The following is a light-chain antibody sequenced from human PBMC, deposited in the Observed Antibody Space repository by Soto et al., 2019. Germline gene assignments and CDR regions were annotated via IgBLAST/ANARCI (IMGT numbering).Light chain of an antibody. CDR1: QSVSSSY. CDR3: QQYGSSPWT. V-gene: IGKV3-20*01. J-gene: IGKJ1*01. CDR2: GAS. Sequence: EIVLTQSPGTLSLSPGERATLSCRASQSVSSSYLAWYQQKPGQAPRLLIYGASSRATGIPDRLSGSGPGTDFTLTISRLEPEDFAVYYCQQYGSSPWTFGQGTKVEIK.